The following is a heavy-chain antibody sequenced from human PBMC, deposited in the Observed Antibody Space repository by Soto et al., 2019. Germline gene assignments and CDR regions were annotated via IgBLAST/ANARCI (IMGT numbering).Heavy chain of an antibody. CDR2: VSYSGST. D-gene: IGHD5-12*01. Sequence: PEETLSLTCSLSGGAIGGYYWSCIRQPPGKALEWIGYVSYSGSTDYHPSLKSRVSISIDTSKNQFSLKMISVTAADTAVYYCTKLQRRWLNSDYWGQGTLVTVSS. CDR1: GGAIGGYY. J-gene: IGHJ4*02. V-gene: IGHV4-59*08. CDR3: TKLQRRWLNSDY.